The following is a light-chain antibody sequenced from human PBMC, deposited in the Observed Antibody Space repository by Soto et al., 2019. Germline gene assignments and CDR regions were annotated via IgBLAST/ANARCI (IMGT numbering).Light chain of an antibody. Sequence: EVGLTQSPATLSLSPGERATLSCRASQSVSSYLAWYQQKPGQAPRLLIYGASTRATGVPARFSGSGSGTEFTLTISSLQPDDFATYYCQQYNSYPWTFGQGTKV. V-gene: IGKV3-15*01. J-gene: IGKJ1*01. CDR2: GAS. CDR3: QQYNSYPWT. CDR1: QSVSSY.